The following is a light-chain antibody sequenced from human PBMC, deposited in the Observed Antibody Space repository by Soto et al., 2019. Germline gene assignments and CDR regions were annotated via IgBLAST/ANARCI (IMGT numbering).Light chain of an antibody. Sequence: ESVWTQSPGTRSLYTGERATLSCRASQSVPRSYLAWYQQKPGQAPRLLIYGTSSRATGIPDRFSGSGSGTDFTLTISRLEPEDFAVFYCQQYGSSITFGQGRRLEIK. CDR2: GTS. CDR3: QQYGSSIT. J-gene: IGKJ5*01. V-gene: IGKV3-20*01. CDR1: QSVPRSY.